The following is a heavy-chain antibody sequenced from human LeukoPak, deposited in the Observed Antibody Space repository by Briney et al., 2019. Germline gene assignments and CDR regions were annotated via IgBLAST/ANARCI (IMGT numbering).Heavy chain of an antibody. Sequence: GGSLRLSCAASGFTFSSYGMSWVRQAPGKGLEWVSAISGSGGSTYYADSVKGRFTISRDNSKNTVYLQMNSLRAEDTAVYYCAKDQADCSSTSCYERGFDYWGQGTLVTVSS. CDR1: GFTFSSYG. CDR3: AKDQADCSSTSCYERGFDY. V-gene: IGHV3-23*01. CDR2: ISGSGGST. J-gene: IGHJ4*02. D-gene: IGHD2-2*01.